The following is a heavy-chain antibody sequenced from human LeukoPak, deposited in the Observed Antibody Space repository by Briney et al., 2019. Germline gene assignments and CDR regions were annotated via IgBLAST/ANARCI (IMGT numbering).Heavy chain of an antibody. J-gene: IGHJ4*02. CDR2: INHSGST. CDR1: GGSFCGYY. V-gene: IGHV4-34*01. D-gene: IGHD3-22*01. CDR3: ARGRGYDSSGYYWYYFDY. Sequence: SETLSLTCAVYGGSFCGYYWSWIRQPPGKGLEWIGEINHSGSTNYNPSLKSRVTISVDTSKNQFSLKLSSVTAADTAVYYCARGRGYDSSGYYWYYFDYWGQGTLVTVSS.